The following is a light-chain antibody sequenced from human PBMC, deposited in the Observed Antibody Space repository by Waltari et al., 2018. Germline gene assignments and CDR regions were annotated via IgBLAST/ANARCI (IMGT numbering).Light chain of an antibody. CDR1: KLGDKY. CDR2: QDI. V-gene: IGLV3-1*01. CDR3: QAWDTSTANV. Sequence: SDDLTQAPSVSVSPGQTASIACSGDKLGDKYVSWYQLKPGQSPVLIIYQDIKRPSGIPERVSGSTSGNTATLTITGTQAMDEADYYCQAWDTSTANVFGTGTKVTVL. J-gene: IGLJ1*01.